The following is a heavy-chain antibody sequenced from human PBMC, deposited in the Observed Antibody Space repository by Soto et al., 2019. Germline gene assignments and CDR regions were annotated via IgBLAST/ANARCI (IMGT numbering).Heavy chain of an antibody. CDR3: ARDHVGHMSSFGL. CDR2: INSNSGGA. D-gene: IGHD1-26*01. CDR1: GYTFSDYY. Sequence: QAQLVQSGAEVKKPGASVKVSCKASGYTFSDYYIHWVRQAPGQGLECMAWINSNSGGADYARKFQGRVTLTRDTSISTAYMELTSLRSDDTAVYYCARDHVGHMSSFGLWGQGKMVTVSS. V-gene: IGHV1-2*02. J-gene: IGHJ3*01.